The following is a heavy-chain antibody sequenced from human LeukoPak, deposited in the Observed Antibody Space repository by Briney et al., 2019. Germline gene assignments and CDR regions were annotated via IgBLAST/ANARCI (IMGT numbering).Heavy chain of an antibody. CDR1: GGSINRYY. CDR3: AAFYDILTGFSF. V-gene: IGHV4-59*08. J-gene: IGHJ4*02. Sequence: SETLSLTCTVSGGSINRYYWSWIRQPPRKGLEWIAYIYDSGTTNYSPSLKSRVTVSVDTSKNQFSLKLSSVTAADTAVYYCAAFYDILTGFSFWGQGNLVIVSS. D-gene: IGHD3-9*01. CDR2: IYDSGTT.